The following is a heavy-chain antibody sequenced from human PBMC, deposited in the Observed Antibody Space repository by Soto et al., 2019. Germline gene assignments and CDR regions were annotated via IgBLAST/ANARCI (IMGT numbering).Heavy chain of an antibody. J-gene: IGHJ6*01. CDR2: INPNSGGT. Sequence: ASVKVSCKASGYTFTGYYMHWVRQAPGQGLEWMGWINPNSGGTNYAQKFQGRVTMTMDTSISTAYMELSRLRSDDTAVSYCASAYGSESYIYYGMGLLGPGTTGHLLL. CDR3: ASAYGSESYIYYGMGL. D-gene: IGHD3-10*01. V-gene: IGHV1-2*02. CDR1: GYTFTGYY.